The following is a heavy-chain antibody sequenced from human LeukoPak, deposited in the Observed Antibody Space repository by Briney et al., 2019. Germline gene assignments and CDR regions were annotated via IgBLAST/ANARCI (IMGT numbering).Heavy chain of an antibody. Sequence: GGSLRLSCAASGFTFSSYSMNWVRQAPGKGLEWVSSISSSSSYIYYADSVKGRFTISRDNAKNSLYLQMNSLRAEDTAVYYCARDSPRGVYYMGVWGKGTTVTISS. V-gene: IGHV3-21*01. CDR3: ARDSPRGVYYMGV. J-gene: IGHJ6*03. CDR2: ISSSSSYI. D-gene: IGHD5-12*01. CDR1: GFTFSSYS.